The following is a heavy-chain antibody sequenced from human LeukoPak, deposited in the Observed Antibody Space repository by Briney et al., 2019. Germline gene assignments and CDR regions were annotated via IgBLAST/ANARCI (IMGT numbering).Heavy chain of an antibody. J-gene: IGHJ4*02. Sequence: ASVTISCKTSGYTLSDYYMHWVRQAPGQGLEWMGWIRGDTGDTDSPKKFQGRVTMTRDTSTNTAYLELSRLRYDDTAIYFCARDRGNSCDYWGQGTLVTVSS. D-gene: IGHD6-13*01. CDR3: ARDRGNSCDY. CDR1: GYTLSDYY. V-gene: IGHV1-2*02. CDR2: IRGDTGDT.